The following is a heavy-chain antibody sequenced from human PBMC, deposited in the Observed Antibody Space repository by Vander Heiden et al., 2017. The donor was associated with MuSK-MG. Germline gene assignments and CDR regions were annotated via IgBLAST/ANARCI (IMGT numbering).Heavy chain of an antibody. CDR3: AKVTYYYDSSGYRYYYYGMDV. J-gene: IGHJ6*02. CDR1: GFTFSSYA. V-gene: IGHV3-23*01. D-gene: IGHD3-22*01. CDR2: ISGSGGST. Sequence: EVQLLESGGGLVQPGGSLRLSCAASGFTFSSYAMSWVRQAPGKGLEWVSTISGSGGSTYYADSVKGRFTISRDNSKNTLYLQMNSLRAEDTAVYYCAKVTYYYDSSGYRYYYYGMDVWGQGTTVTVSS.